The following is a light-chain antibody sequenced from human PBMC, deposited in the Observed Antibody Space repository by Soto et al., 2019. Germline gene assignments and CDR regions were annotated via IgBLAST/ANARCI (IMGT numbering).Light chain of an antibody. CDR3: QQTYTTPRT. J-gene: IGKJ1*01. CDR1: QTVSTY. CDR2: ATS. Sequence: TQSPSSLSASVGDRISITCRASQTVSTYLNWYQQKPGKAPTLRISATSTLQSGVPSRFSGSGSGTEFTLTITNLQPEDFATYYCQQTYTTPRTFGQGTKVAIK. V-gene: IGKV1-39*01.